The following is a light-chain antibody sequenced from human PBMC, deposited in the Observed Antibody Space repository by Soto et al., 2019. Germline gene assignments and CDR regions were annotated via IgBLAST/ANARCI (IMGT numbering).Light chain of an antibody. V-gene: IGKV1-5*01. CDR3: QKYNTYPWT. CDR2: DAS. CDR1: QSISAW. Sequence: DIQMTQSPSIVSASVGDRVTITCRASQSISAWLAWYQQKPWKAPKLLIYDASSLQDGVPSRFSGSGCGTDFTLTISTLRPDDSVTYYCQKYNTYPWTFGRGTKVEIK. J-gene: IGKJ1*01.